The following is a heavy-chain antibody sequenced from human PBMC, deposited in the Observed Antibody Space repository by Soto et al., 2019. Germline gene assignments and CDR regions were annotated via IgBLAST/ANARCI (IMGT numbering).Heavy chain of an antibody. CDR1: GFTFSSYA. V-gene: IGHV3-30-3*01. J-gene: IGHJ5*02. CDR2: ISYDGSNK. CDR3: ARGHPQPSGYDNNWFDP. Sequence: GGSLRLSCAASGFTFSSYAMHWVRQAPGKGLEWVAVISYDGSNKYYADSVKGRFTISRDNSKNTLYLQMNSLRAEDTAVYYCARGHPQPSGYDNNWFDPWGQGTLVTVSS. D-gene: IGHD5-12*01.